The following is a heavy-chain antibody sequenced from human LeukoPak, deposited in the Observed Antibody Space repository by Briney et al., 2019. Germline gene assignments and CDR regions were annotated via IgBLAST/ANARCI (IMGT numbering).Heavy chain of an antibody. CDR1: GFTFSNYA. V-gene: IGHV3-23*01. CDR3: AKDRATVTTRYFDY. Sequence: TGGSLRLSCAASGFTFSNYAMSWVRQAPGKGLEWVSGINGNGGSTYYADSVKGRFTISRDNSKNTLYLQMNSLRAEDTAVYYCAKDRATVTTRYFDYWGQGTLVTVSS. J-gene: IGHJ4*02. D-gene: IGHD4-17*01. CDR2: INGNGGST.